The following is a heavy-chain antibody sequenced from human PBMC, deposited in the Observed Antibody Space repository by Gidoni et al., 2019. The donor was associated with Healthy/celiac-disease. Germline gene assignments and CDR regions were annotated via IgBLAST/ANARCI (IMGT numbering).Heavy chain of an antibody. D-gene: IGHD6-13*01. V-gene: IGHV1-18*04. CDR2: ISVYTGNT. J-gene: IGHJ5*02. CDR1: GYTFTSYG. Sequence: QVQLVQSAAYVMKPGASVNVSCMASGYTFTSYGISWVRQAPGQGLEGMGWISVYTGNTNYAQKLQGRVTMTTDTSTSTDYMELRRLRSDDTAVYDCARGRDRAAGRNWFDPWGQGTLVTVSS. CDR3: ARGRDRAAGRNWFDP.